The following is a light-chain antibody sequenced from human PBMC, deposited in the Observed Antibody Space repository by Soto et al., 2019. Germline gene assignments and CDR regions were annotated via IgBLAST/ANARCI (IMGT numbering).Light chain of an antibody. CDR3: QQYGGSPLVT. Sequence: EVVLTQSPGTLSLSPGERATLSCRASQNVFNNYLAWYQQRPGQSPRLLIYDTSTRATGVPDRFSASGSGTDFTLTISSLEPEDCAVYYCQQYGGSPLVTFGGGTKVEIK. CDR2: DTS. CDR1: QNVFNNY. V-gene: IGKV3-20*01. J-gene: IGKJ4*01.